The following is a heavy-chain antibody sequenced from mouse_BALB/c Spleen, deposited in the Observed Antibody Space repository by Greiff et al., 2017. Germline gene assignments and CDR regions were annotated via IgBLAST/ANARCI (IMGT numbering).Heavy chain of an antibody. Sequence: VQLKESGGGLVKPGGSLKLSCAASGFTFSSYAMSWVRQTPEKRLEWVASISSGGSTYYPDSVKGRFTISRDNARNILYLQMSSLRSEDTAMYYCARDGNYFFAYWGQGTLVTVSA. CDR1: GFTFSSYA. D-gene: IGHD2-1*01. V-gene: IGHV5-6-5*01. CDR2: ISSGGST. CDR3: ARDGNYFFAY. J-gene: IGHJ3*01.